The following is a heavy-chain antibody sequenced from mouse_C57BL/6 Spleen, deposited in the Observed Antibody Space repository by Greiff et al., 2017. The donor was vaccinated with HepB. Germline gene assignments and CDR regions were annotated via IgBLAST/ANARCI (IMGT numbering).Heavy chain of an antibody. Sequence: VQLQQPGAELVKPGASVKLSCKASGYTFTSYWMHWVKQRPGQGLEWIGMIHPNSGSTNYNEKFKSKATLTVDKASSPAYMQLSSLTSEDSAVYYCARGDSSGSWFAYWGQGTLVTVSA. CDR1: GYTFTSYW. J-gene: IGHJ3*01. CDR3: ARGDSSGSWFAY. D-gene: IGHD3-2*02. V-gene: IGHV1-64*01. CDR2: IHPNSGST.